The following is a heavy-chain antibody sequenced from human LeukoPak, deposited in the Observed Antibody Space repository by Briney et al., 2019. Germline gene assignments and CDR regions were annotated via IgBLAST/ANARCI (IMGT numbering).Heavy chain of an antibody. D-gene: IGHD3-22*01. CDR3: ARDHYDSSGYLDY. Sequence: GGSLRLSCAASGFTFSNYGMHWVRQAPGKGLEWVAVIWYDGSNKYYADSVKGRFTISRDNSKNTLYLQMNSLRAEDTAVYYCARDHYDSSGYLDYWGQGTLVTVSS. V-gene: IGHV3-33*01. CDR2: IWYDGSNK. CDR1: GFTFSNYG. J-gene: IGHJ4*02.